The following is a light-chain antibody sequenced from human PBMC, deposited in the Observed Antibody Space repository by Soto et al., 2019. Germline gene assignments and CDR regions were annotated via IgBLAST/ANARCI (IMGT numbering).Light chain of an antibody. Sequence: QPVLTQPPSVSGAPGQRVTISCTGSSSNIGATYDVQWYQQLPGTAPKLLIYGNSNRPSGVPDRFSGSKSGTSASLAITGLQAEDEADYYCQSYDSSLSAHYVFGTGTKVTVL. CDR1: SSNIGATYD. CDR2: GNS. V-gene: IGLV1-40*01. CDR3: QSYDSSLSAHYV. J-gene: IGLJ1*01.